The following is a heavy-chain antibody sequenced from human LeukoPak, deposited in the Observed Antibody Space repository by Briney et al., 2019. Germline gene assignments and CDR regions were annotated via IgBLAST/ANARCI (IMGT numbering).Heavy chain of an antibody. Sequence: GGSLRLSCAAFGFSFSVYWMHWVRQAPGKGPVWVSRIKTDGSITDYADFVKGRFTISRDNAKNTLYLQMNSLRAEDTAVYYCARGGSYLSAFDIWGQGTMVTVSS. CDR3: ARGGSYLSAFDI. CDR1: GFSFSVYW. V-gene: IGHV3-74*01. J-gene: IGHJ3*02. D-gene: IGHD1-26*01. CDR2: IKTDGSIT.